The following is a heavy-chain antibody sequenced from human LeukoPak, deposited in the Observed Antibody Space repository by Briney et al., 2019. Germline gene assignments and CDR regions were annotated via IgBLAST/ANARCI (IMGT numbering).Heavy chain of an antibody. CDR2: IIPIFGTA. J-gene: IGHJ4*02. D-gene: IGHD3-3*01. V-gene: IGHV1-69*05. Sequence: GASVKVSCKASGGTFSSYAISWVRQAPGQGLEWMGGIIPIFGTANYAQKLQGRVTMTTDTSTSTAYMELRSLRSDDTAVYYCANYDIWSGSFDYWGQGTLVTVSS. CDR3: ANYDIWSGSFDY. CDR1: GGTFSSYA.